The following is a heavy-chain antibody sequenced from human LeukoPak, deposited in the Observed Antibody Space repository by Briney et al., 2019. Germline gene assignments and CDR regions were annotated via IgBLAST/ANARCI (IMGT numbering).Heavy chain of an antibody. CDR3: ARHAEYSSLFRYYYYYMDV. CDR1: GYSFTSYW. V-gene: IGHV5-51*01. Sequence: GESLKISCKGSGYSFTSYWIGWVRQMPGKGLEWMGIIYPGDSDTRYSPSFQGQVTISADKSISTAYLQWSSLKASDTAMYYRARHAEYSSLFRYYYYYMDVWGKGTTVTVSS. CDR2: IYPGDSDT. J-gene: IGHJ6*03. D-gene: IGHD6-6*01.